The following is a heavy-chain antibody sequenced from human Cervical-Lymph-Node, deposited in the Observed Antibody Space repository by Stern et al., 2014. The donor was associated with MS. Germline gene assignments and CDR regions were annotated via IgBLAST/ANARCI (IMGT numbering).Heavy chain of an antibody. CDR3: AGSYSETSGTGFDY. D-gene: IGHD1-26*01. CDR1: GGTLSSYA. CDR2: IFPMFGTT. J-gene: IGHJ4*02. Sequence: QVQLVQSGDEVKKAGSSVKVSCKASGGTLSSYAISWVRQAPGQGLEWMGGIFPMFGTTHYAQKFQGRVTIIADESTSTADMELSSLRADDTAVYFCAGSYSETSGTGFDYWGPGTLVTVSS. V-gene: IGHV1-69*01.